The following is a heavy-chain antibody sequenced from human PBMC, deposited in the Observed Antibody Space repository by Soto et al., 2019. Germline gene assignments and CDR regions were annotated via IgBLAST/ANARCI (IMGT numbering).Heavy chain of an antibody. Sequence: PSETLSLTCAVYGGSFSGYYWSWIRQPPGKGLEWIGEINHSGSTNYNPSLKSRVTISVDTSKSQFSLKLSSVTAADTAVYYCARGPYIVVVPAAQVYYYYYMDVWGKGTTVTVSS. D-gene: IGHD2-2*01. CDR2: INHSGST. V-gene: IGHV4-34*01. CDR1: GGSFSGYY. CDR3: ARGPYIVVVPAAQVYYYYYMDV. J-gene: IGHJ6*03.